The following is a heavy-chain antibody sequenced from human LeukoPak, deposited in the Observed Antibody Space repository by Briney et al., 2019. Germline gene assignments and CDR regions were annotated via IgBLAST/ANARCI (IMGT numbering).Heavy chain of an antibody. CDR1: GFTFSNAW. V-gene: IGHV3-15*01. CDR3: AAVSVDYGDSSFDF. Sequence: GGSLRLSCAASGFTFSNAWMSWVRQPPGKGLEWVGRIKSKADGGTTDYAEPVKGRVTTSRDDSKSTLYLQMNSLKTEDTALYYCAAVSVDYGDSSFDFWGQGTLVTVSS. J-gene: IGHJ4*02. CDR2: IKSKADGGTT. D-gene: IGHD4-17*01.